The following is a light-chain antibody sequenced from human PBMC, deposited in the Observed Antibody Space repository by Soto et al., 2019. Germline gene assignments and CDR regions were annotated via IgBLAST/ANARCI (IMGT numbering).Light chain of an antibody. CDR2: EVS. V-gene: IGLV2-23*02. CDR3: CSYAGSIVYV. Sequence: QSALTQPASVSGSPGQSITISCTGTSSAVGSYNLVSWYQQHPGKAPKLMISEVSKRPSGVSNRFSGSKSGNTASLTSSGLQAEDEADYYCCSYAGSIVYVFGPGTTLTVL. CDR1: SSAVGSYNL. J-gene: IGLJ1*01.